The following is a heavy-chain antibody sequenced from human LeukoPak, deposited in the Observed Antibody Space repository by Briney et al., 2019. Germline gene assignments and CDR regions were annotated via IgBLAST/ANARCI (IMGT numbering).Heavy chain of an antibody. J-gene: IGHJ4*02. V-gene: IGHV3-7*03. CDR2: IKEDGSDK. CDR3: AKDRTRQAY. CDR1: GFTFSNYW. Sequence: GGYLRLSCAASGFTFSNYWMSWVRQTPGKGLEWVANIKEDGSDKYYVDSLKGRFTISRDNAKNSLYLQMNSLRAEDTAVYYCAKDRTRQAYWGQGTLVTVSS. D-gene: IGHD3-3*01.